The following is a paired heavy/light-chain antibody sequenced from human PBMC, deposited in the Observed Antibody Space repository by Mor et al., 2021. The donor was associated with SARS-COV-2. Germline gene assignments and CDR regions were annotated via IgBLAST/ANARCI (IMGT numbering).Light chain of an antibody. CDR1: QSISSNY. J-gene: IGKJ2*01. CDR2: GAS. Sequence: EIVLTQSPGTLSLSPGERATLSCRASQSISSNYLAWYQQRPGQPPRLLVYGASSRATGIPDRFSGSGSGTDFTLTISRLEPEDFALYYCQQYGDSRHTFGLGTKLDI. V-gene: IGKV3-20*01. CDR3: QQYGDSRHT.
Heavy chain of an antibody. D-gene: IGHD3-3*01. Sequence: QLQLQESGPGLVKPSETLSLTCTVSGGSISNANYYWAWIRQSPGKGLEWIGSIYYSGNTYYNPSLKSRVTISVDTSKNQFSLKLNSVTAADTTVYYCAGSAYFDFWRGYSGGAFDIWGQGTMVSVSS. CDR2: IYYSGNT. CDR1: GGSISNANYY. CDR3: AGSAYFDFWRGYSGGAFDI. V-gene: IGHV4-39*01. J-gene: IGHJ3*02.